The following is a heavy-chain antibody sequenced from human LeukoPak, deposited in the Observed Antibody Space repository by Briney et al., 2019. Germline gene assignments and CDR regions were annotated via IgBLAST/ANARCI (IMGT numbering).Heavy chain of an antibody. CDR2: ISGSGGST. J-gene: IGHJ4*02. V-gene: IGHV3-23*01. CDR1: GFTFSSYA. Sequence: GGSLRLSCAASGFTFSSYAMSWVRQAPGKGLEWVSAISGSGGSTYYADSVKGRFTISRDNSKNTLYLQMNSLRAEDTAVYYCAKPDYDSSGYYYGTQPFDYWGQGTLVTVSS. CDR3: AKPDYDSSGYYYGTQPFDY. D-gene: IGHD3-22*01.